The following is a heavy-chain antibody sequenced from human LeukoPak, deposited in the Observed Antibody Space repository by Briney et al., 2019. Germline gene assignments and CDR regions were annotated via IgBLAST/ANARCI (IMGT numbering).Heavy chain of an antibody. Sequence: GGSLRLSCAASGFTFSSYAMSWVSQAPGKGLEWVSTVSANDGSTYYADSAKGRFIISRDNSKNTLYLQMSSLRAEDTALYYCAKALSYSGYDYYFGSWGEGTLVTVSS. J-gene: IGHJ4*02. D-gene: IGHD5-12*01. CDR1: GFTFSSYA. CDR2: VSANDGST. CDR3: AKALSYSGYDYYFGS. V-gene: IGHV3-23*01.